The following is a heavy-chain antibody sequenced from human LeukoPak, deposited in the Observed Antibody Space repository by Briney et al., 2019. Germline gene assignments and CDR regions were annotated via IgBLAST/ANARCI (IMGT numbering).Heavy chain of an antibody. Sequence: GGSLRLSCAASGFTFSSYSMNWVRQAPGKGLEWVSYISSSSSTIHYADSVKGRFTISRDNAKNSLYLQMNSLRAEDTAVYYCARIGAGSSRDYWGQGTLVTVSS. CDR2: ISSSSSTI. CDR1: GFTFSSYS. V-gene: IGHV3-48*04. J-gene: IGHJ4*02. CDR3: ARIGAGSSRDY. D-gene: IGHD6-13*01.